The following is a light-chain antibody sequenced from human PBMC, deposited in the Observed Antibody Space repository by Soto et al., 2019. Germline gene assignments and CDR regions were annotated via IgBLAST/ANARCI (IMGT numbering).Light chain of an antibody. CDR1: QGISNF. J-gene: IGKJ1*01. V-gene: IGKV1-5*03. CDR3: QQYNSYSTFGPAT. Sequence: DIQMTQSPSTLSASIGDRVTITCRAGQGISNFLAWYQQKPGKAPKVLIYSASDLESGVPSRFSGSGFGTEFTLTITSLQPDDFATYYCQQYNSYSTFGPATFGQGTKVDIK. CDR2: SAS.